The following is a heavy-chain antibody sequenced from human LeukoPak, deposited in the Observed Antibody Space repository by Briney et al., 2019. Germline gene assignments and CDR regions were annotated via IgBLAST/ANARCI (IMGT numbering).Heavy chain of an antibody. Sequence: GRSLRLSCAASGFTFSSYGMHWVRQAPGKGLEWVSVISYDGSNKYYADSVKGRFTISRDNSKNTLYLQMTSLRAEDTAVYYCAKASKLLYPDATVLLFDYWGQGTLVTVSS. D-gene: IGHD2-2*02. CDR1: GFTFSSYG. V-gene: IGHV3-30*18. CDR3: AKASKLLYPDATVLLFDY. CDR2: ISYDGSNK. J-gene: IGHJ4*02.